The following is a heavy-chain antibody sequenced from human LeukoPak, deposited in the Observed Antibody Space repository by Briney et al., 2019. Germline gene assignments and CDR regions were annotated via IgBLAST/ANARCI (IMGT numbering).Heavy chain of an antibody. V-gene: IGHV1-46*01. J-gene: IGHJ5*02. CDR3: ARDGHDILTGYYLSWFDP. CDR1: GYTFTSYY. D-gene: IGHD3-9*01. CDR2: INPSGGST. Sequence: ASVKVSCKASGYTFTSYYMHWVRQAPGEGLEWKGIINPSGGSTSYAQKFQGRVTMTRDTSTSTVYMELSSLRSEDTAVYYCARDGHDILTGYYLSWFDPWGQGTLVTVSS.